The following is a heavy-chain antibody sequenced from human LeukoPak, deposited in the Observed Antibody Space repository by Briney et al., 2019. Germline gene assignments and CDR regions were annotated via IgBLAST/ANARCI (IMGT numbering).Heavy chain of an antibody. V-gene: IGHV3-23*01. J-gene: IGHJ4*02. Sequence: GGSLRLSCAASGFTFGNAWMSWVRQAPGKGLEWVSAISGSGGSTYYADSVKGRFTISRDNSKNTLYLQMNSLRAEDTAVYYCAKGWRYFDYWGQGTLVTVSS. D-gene: IGHD2-15*01. CDR2: ISGSGGST. CDR3: AKGWRYFDY. CDR1: GFTFGNAW.